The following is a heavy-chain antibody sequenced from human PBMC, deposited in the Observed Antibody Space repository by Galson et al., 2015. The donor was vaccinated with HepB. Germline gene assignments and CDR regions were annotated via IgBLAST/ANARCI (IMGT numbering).Heavy chain of an antibody. D-gene: IGHD3-10*01. CDR1: GYTFTSYA. CDR2: INPGNGNT. J-gene: IGHJ4*02. Sequence: SVKVSCKASGYTFTSYAMHWVRQAPGQRLEWMGGINPGNGNTKYSQKFQGRVTITRDTSASTAYMELSSLRSEDTAVYYCARVESITMVRGVIRRSKSYYWGQGTLVTVSS. CDR3: ARVESITMVRGVIRRSKSYY. V-gene: IGHV1-3*01.